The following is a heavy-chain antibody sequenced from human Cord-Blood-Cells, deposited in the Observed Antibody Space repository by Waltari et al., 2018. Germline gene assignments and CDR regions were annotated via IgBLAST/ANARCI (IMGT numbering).Heavy chain of an antibody. J-gene: IGHJ4*02. Sequence: GMHWVRQAPGKGLEWVAVISYDGGNKYYADSVKGRFTISRDNSKNTLYLQMNSLRAEDTAVYYCAKDPSYYDSSGYYYFDYWGQGTLVTVSS. CDR1: G. CDR2: ISYDGGNK. V-gene: IGHV3-30*18. D-gene: IGHD3-22*01. CDR3: AKDPSYYDSSGYYYFDY.